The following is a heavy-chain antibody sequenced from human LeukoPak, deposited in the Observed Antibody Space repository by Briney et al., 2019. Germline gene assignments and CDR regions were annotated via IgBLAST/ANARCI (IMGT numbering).Heavy chain of an antibody. J-gene: IGHJ4*02. Sequence: GGSLRLSCAASGFIFSNYLMTWVRQAPGKGLDWVSSITHDAETTLYADSVKGRFTISRDNSKNTLYLQMNSLRDDDTAIYYCAKVGSLRGTSSPDYWGQGTLSPSPQ. V-gene: IGHV3-23*01. CDR1: GFIFSNYL. CDR3: AKVGSLRGTSSPDY. CDR2: ITHDAETT. D-gene: IGHD6-6*01.